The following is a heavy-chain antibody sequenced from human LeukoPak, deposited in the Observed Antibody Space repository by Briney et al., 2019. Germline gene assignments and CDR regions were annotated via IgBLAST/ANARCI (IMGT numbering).Heavy chain of an antibody. V-gene: IGHV3-48*04. CDR3: ARKRGESNFDDY. J-gene: IGHJ4*02. CDR1: GFTFSSYS. Sequence: PGGSLRLSCAASGFTFSSYSMNWVRQAPGKGLEWVSYISSSSTIYYADSVKGRFTISRDNAKNSLYLQMNSLRAEDTAVYYCARKRGESNFDDYWGQGTLVTVSS. CDR2: ISSSSTI. D-gene: IGHD4-11*01.